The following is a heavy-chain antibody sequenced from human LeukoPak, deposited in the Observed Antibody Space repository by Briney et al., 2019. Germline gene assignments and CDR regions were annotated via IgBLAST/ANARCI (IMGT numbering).Heavy chain of an antibody. D-gene: IGHD2-15*01. CDR3: AGEYCSGGSCRQGFDY. CDR2: INPNSGDT. J-gene: IGHJ4*02. Sequence: GASVKLSCKASGYTFTDYYMHWVRQAPGQGLEWMGWINPNSGDTNHAQNFQGRVTLTRDTSISTAYMELSSLRSDDSAVYYCAGEYCSGGSCRQGFDYWGQGTLVTVS. CDR1: GYTFTDYY. V-gene: IGHV1-2*02.